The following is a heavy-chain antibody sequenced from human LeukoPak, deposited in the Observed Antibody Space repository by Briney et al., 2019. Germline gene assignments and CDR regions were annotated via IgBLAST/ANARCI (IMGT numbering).Heavy chain of an antibody. CDR1: GGSHSGYH. D-gene: IGHD1-26*01. J-gene: IGHJ5*02. CDR3: ARAAVYSGSYHNWFDP. V-gene: IGHV4-34*01. Sequence: SETLSLTCAVYGGSHSGYHWSWIRQPPGKGLEWIGEISHSGSTNYNPSLKSRVTISVDTSKNQLSLKLTSLTAADTAVYYCARAAVYSGSYHNWFDPWGQGTLVTVSS. CDR2: ISHSGST.